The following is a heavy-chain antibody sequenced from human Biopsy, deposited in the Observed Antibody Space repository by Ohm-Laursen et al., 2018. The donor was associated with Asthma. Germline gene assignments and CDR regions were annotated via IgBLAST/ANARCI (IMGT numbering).Heavy chain of an antibody. J-gene: IGHJ4*02. CDR2: INSDGTAA. CDR1: GFTFSSYW. CDR3: TASFAY. V-gene: IGHV3-74*03. Sequence: GSLRLSCTASGFTFSSYWMHWVRQVPGQGLVWVSHINSDGTAATYADSVKGRFTVSRDNAKNTLYLQMNSLRAEDTAVYFCTASFAYWGQGSLVTVSS. D-gene: IGHD5-18*01.